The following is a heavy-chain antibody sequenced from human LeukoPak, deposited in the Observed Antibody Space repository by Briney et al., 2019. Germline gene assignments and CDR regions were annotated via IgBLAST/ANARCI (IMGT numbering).Heavy chain of an antibody. J-gene: IGHJ6*03. Sequence: SEALSLTCTVSGGSISSSSYYWGWIRQPPGKGLEWIGSIYHSGSTYYNPSLKSRVTISVDTSKNQFSLKLSSVTAADTAVYYCARLSLTGYQNYYYYMDVWGKGTTVTVSS. V-gene: IGHV4-39*01. CDR3: ARLSLTGYQNYYYYMDV. D-gene: IGHD3-9*01. CDR1: GGSISSSSYY. CDR2: IYHSGST.